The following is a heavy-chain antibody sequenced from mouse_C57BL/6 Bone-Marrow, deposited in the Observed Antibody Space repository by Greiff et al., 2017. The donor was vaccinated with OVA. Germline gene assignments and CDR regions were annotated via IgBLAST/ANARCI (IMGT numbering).Heavy chain of an antibody. D-gene: IGHD2-12*01. CDR1: GYTFTSYC. V-gene: IGHV1-58*01. Sequence: DVQLQESGAELVRPGSSVKMSCKTSGYTFTSYCINWVKQRPGQGLEWIGFICLGNGYTDYNEKFTGKATLTSDTSSSTAYMQLSSLTSEDSAIDFGARAGYYSDSCWYFDVWGTGTTVTVSS. CDR2: ICLGNGYT. CDR3: ARAGYYSDSCWYFDV. J-gene: IGHJ1*03.